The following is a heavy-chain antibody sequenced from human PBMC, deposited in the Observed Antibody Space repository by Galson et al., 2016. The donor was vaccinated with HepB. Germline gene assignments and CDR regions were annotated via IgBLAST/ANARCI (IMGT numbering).Heavy chain of an antibody. D-gene: IGHD6-19*01. Sequence: TLSLTCAVSGDSFSSGGYSWSWIRQPPGKGLEWIGYIYHNGNTYYNPSLKSRVTISIDKSKNHFSLRLSSVTAAGTAVYYCAMGRGYSSGLRIDAFAIWGHGTMGTVSS. CDR1: GDSFSSGGYS. CDR2: IYHNGNT. V-gene: IGHV4-30-2*01. CDR3: AMGRGYSSGLRIDAFAI. J-gene: IGHJ3*02.